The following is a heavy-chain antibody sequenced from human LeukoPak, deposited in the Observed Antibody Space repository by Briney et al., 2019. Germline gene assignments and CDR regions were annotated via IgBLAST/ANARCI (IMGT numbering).Heavy chain of an antibody. CDR1: GFTVSSTY. V-gene: IGHV3-53*01. J-gene: IGHJ4*02. D-gene: IGHD3-10*01. Sequence: GGSLRLSCAASGFTVSSTYMAWVRQAPGKGLDWVSFIYGDHNAFYADSVKGRFTISRDNSKNTLYLQMNSLRAEDTAAYFCARGVLGVIPIDYWGQGTLVTVSS. CDR2: IYGDHNA. CDR3: ARGVLGVIPIDY.